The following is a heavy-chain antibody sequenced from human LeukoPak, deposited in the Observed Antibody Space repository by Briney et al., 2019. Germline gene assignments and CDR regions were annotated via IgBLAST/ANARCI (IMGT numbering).Heavy chain of an antibody. CDR2: IYCSGNT. CDR3: ARSGLGSSGYYRGNWFDP. V-gene: IGHV4-59*05. D-gene: IGHD3-22*01. Sequence: SETLSLTCAVSGGSISSDYWNWIRQPPGKGLEWIGSIYCSGNTYYNPSLKSRVTISVDTPNNQFSLILSSVTAADTAVYYCARSGLGSSGYYRGNWFDPWGQGTLVTVSS. J-gene: IGHJ5*02. CDR1: GGSISSDY.